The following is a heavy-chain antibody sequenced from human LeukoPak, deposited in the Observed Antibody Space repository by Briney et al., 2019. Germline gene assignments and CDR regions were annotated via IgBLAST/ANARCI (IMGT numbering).Heavy chain of an antibody. CDR3: ARDQSGYDYIDY. D-gene: IGHD5-12*01. Sequence: GGSLRLSCAASGFTFSFYWMCWVRQAPGKGPEWVANIKQDGSEKNYVDSVKGRFTVSRDNAKNSLYLQMNSLRAEDTAVYYCARDQSGYDYIDYWGQGTLVTVSS. CDR1: GFTFSFYW. CDR2: IKQDGSEK. V-gene: IGHV3-7*03. J-gene: IGHJ4*02.